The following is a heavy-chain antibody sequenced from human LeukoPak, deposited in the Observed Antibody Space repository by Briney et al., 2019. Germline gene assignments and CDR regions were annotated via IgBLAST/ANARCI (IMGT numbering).Heavy chain of an antibody. CDR2: IWYDGSRK. CDR3: ARGYCTGANCRPYYYYGMDV. J-gene: IGHJ6*02. Sequence: PRGSLRVSCAAPGFSFSSYVIHWVRQAPREGLEWMAVIWYDGSRKEYGGSAKGRFTVSRDNSKNTLDMQMNSLRAEDTAVYYCARGYCTGANCRPYYYYGMDVWGQGTTVTVSS. CDR1: GFSFSSYV. V-gene: IGHV3-33*08. D-gene: IGHD2-8*02.